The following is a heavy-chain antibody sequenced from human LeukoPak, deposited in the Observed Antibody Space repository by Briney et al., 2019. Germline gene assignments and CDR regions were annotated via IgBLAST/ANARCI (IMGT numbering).Heavy chain of an antibody. Sequence: GGSLRLSCAASGFTFSSYSMNWVRQAPGKGLEWVSSISSSSSYIYYADSVKGRFTISRDNAKNLLYLQMNSLRAEDTAVYYCARALRYCSSTSCLAFDYWGQGTLVTVSS. D-gene: IGHD2-2*01. CDR1: GFTFSSYS. CDR3: ARALRYCSSTSCLAFDY. J-gene: IGHJ4*02. V-gene: IGHV3-21*01. CDR2: ISSSSSYI.